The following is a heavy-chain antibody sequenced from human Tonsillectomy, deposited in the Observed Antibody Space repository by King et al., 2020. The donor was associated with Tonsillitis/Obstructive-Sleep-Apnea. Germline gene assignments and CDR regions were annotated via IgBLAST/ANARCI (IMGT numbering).Heavy chain of an antibody. CDR1: GGSTGSSSYY. Sequence: LQLQESGPGLVKPSETLSLTCTVSGGSTGSSSYYWGWIRQSPGKGLEWIGSIYYDGTTYYNPSLKSRVTISVDTSKNQFSLRLTSVTAADPAVYYCARHLDYPKRYYYCMAVWGTGTTVTVSS. V-gene: IGHV4-39*01. D-gene: IGHD4-11*01. CDR3: ARHLDYPKRYYYCMAV. J-gene: IGHJ6*03. CDR2: IYYDGTT.